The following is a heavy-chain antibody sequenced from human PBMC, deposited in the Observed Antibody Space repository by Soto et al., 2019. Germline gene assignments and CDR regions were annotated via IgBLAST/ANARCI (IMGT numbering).Heavy chain of an antibody. CDR1: GYTFSSYD. CDR3: ARGAVIQLRFLEWLRYWFDP. J-gene: IGHJ5*02. D-gene: IGHD3-3*01. Sequence: ASVKVSCKASGYTFSSYDINWVRQATGQGLEWMGWMNPNSGNTGYAQKFQGRVTMTRNTSISTAYMELSSLRSEDTAVYYCARGAVIQLRFLEWLRYWFDPWGQGTLVTVSS. CDR2: MNPNSGNT. V-gene: IGHV1-8*01.